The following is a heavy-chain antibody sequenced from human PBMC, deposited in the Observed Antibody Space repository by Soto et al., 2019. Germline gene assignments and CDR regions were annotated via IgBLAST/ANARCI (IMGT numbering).Heavy chain of an antibody. Sequence: QLQLQESGSGLVKPSQSLSLTCAVSDGSINSGDYSWSWIRQPPGKGLEWLGYIYRSGNTYYNTTLRSRDTTSLGRSNNQFSQKLNAAIAADTAVYYCASVRGSWRFAPWGQGTLVT. J-gene: IGHJ5*02. CDR3: ASVRGSWRFAP. CDR2: IYRSGNT. CDR1: DGSINSGDYS. V-gene: IGHV4-30-2*01. D-gene: IGHD3-3*01.